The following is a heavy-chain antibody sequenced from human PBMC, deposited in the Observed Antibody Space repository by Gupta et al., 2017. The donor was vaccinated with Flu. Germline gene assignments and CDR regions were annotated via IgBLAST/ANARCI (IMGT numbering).Heavy chain of an antibody. J-gene: IGHJ4*02. V-gene: IGHV3-48*03. Sequence: EMQLVGSGGGLVQPGGSLRLSCAASGFTFSISQLHWARQAPGKGLEWVSYISNSGSNIYYADSVEGRFTISRDNAENSLLLQMNSLRAEDTAVYYGARGSSSWYGRNFDHWGQGTVVTVSS. D-gene: IGHD6-13*01. CDR3: ARGSSSWYGRNFDH. CDR2: ISNSGSNI. CDR1: GFTFSISQ.